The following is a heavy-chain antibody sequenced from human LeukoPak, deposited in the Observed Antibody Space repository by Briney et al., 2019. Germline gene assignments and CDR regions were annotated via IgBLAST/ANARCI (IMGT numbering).Heavy chain of an antibody. D-gene: IGHD6-13*01. CDR3: ARDYGPERQLVGYYYYGMDV. CDR2: IIPIFGTA. CDR1: GGTFSSYA. Sequence: SVTVSCKASGGTFSSYAISWVRQAPGQGLEWMGGIIPIFGTANYAQKFQGRVTITADESTSTAYMELSSLRSEDTAVYYCARDYGPERQLVGYYYYGMDVWGQGTTVTVSS. J-gene: IGHJ6*02. V-gene: IGHV1-69*13.